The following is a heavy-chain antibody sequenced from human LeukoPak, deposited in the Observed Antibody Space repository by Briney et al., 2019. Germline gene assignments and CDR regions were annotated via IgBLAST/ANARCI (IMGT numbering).Heavy chain of an antibody. Sequence: SETLSLTCTVSGGSISSSSYYWGWIRQPPGKGLEWIGSIYYSGSTYYNPSLKSRVTISVDTSKNQFSLKLSSVTAADTAVYYCARGPMPKSSSGVVNWGQGTLVTVSS. J-gene: IGHJ4*02. D-gene: IGHD6-6*01. CDR1: GGSISSSSYY. CDR2: IYYSGST. V-gene: IGHV4-39*01. CDR3: ARGPMPKSSSGVVN.